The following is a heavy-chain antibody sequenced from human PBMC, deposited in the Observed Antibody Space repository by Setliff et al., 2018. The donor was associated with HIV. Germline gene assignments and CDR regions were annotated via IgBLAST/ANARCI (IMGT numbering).Heavy chain of an antibody. CDR3: ARVHLYDATAYYSSFES. CDR1: NGSINGYY. D-gene: IGHD2-21*01. J-gene: IGHJ4*02. Sequence: SETLSLTCSVSNGSINGYYWTWIRQPPGKGLEWIGYISHTGSTNFNPSLKSRVSMSVDLSKNQSSLHLVSVTAADTAVYFCARVHLYDATAYYSSFESWGPGILVTVSS. V-gene: IGHV4-59*01. CDR2: ISHTGST.